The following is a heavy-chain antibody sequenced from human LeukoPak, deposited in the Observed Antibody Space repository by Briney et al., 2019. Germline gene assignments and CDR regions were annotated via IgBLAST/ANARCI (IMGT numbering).Heavy chain of an antibody. CDR2: IYYSGST. CDR3: ARGSYDFWSGYLYRQGLDAFDI. Sequence: SETLSLTCTVSGGSISSSSYYWGWIRQPSGKGLEWIGSIYYSGSTYYNPSLKSRVTISVDTSKNQFSLKLSSVTAADTAVYYCARGSYDFWSGYLYRQGLDAFDIWGQGTMVTVSS. J-gene: IGHJ3*02. V-gene: IGHV4-39*07. D-gene: IGHD3-3*01. CDR1: GGSISSSSYY.